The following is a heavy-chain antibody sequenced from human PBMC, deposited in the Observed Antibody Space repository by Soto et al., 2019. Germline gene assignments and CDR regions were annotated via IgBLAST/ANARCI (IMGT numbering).Heavy chain of an antibody. D-gene: IGHD2-15*01. V-gene: IGHV4-34*01. CDR2: INHSGIT. J-gene: IGHJ4*02. CDR3: AGRYCSGGSCYRP. Sequence: SETLSLTCAVFGGSFSDSYWSWIRQSPGKGLEWIGEINHSGITNYNPSLKSRVTISIDTSKNQFSLKLNSVTAADTTVYYCAGRYCSGGSCYRPWGQGSLVTVSS. CDR1: GGSFSDSY.